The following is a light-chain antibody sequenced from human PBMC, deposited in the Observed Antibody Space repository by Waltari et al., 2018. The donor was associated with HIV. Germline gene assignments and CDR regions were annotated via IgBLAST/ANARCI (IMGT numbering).Light chain of an antibody. CDR1: ISNLGGNF. CDR2: RND. J-gene: IGLJ3*02. Sequence: QSVVTQPPSPSGTPGQNISISCSGDISNLGGNFVYWYQQRPGTAPRLLIYRNDQRPSGVPDRFSGSKSATSAAPAISGLRSEDEADYHCSTWDNSLSHWVFGGGTKVTVL. CDR3: STWDNSLSHWV. V-gene: IGLV1-47*01.